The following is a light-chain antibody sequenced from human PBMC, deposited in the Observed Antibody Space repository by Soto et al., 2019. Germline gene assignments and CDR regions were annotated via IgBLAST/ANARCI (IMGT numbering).Light chain of an antibody. CDR3: AAWHTSLNGWV. V-gene: IGLV1-44*01. Sequence: QSVLTQPPSASGTPGQSVTISCSGSSSNIGGHSVNWYQQLPGTDPKHLIYTNNKRPSGVPDRFSGSKSGTSASLAITWLQSEDEADYYCAAWHTSLNGWVFGGGTKLTVL. CDR1: SSNIGGHS. J-gene: IGLJ3*02. CDR2: TNN.